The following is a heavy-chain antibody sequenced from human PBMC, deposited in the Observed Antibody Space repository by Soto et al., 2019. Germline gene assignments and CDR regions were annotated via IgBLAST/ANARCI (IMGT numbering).Heavy chain of an antibody. CDR3: ATNHGSGSAHFDY. J-gene: IGHJ4*02. CDR2: VIPMVGMS. D-gene: IGHD3-10*01. V-gene: IGHV1-69*02. CDR1: GGTFNFYS. Sequence: QVQLVQSGAEVKKPGSSVKVSCTASGGTFNFYSISWVRQAPGQGLEWVGRVIPMVGMSEYAQKFQGRVTITADKSTSTAYMNLRSLRSEDTALFYCATNHGSGSAHFDYWGQGTLVTVSS.